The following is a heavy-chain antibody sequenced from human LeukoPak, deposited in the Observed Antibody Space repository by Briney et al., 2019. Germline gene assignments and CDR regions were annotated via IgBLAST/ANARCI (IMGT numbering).Heavy chain of an antibody. CDR3: AKDLGRDGYEIFDY. CDR1: GFTFSSYA. Sequence: PGGSLRLSCAASGFTFSSYAMSWVRQAPGKGLEWVSAISGRGGSTYYADSVKGRFTVSRDNSKNTVFLQMNSLRAEDTAVYYCAKDLGRDGYEIFDYWGQGTLVTVSS. CDR2: ISGRGGST. V-gene: IGHV3-23*01. D-gene: IGHD5-24*01. J-gene: IGHJ4*02.